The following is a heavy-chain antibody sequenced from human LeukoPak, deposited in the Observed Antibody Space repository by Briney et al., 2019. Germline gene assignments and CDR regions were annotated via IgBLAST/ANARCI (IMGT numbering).Heavy chain of an antibody. J-gene: IGHJ4*02. CDR2: INAGNGNT. CDR3: ARGPNTSRCSSTSCYLDTAMVPSDY. D-gene: IGHD2-2*01. Sequence: ASVKVSCTASGGTFSSYAMHWVRQAPGQRLEWMGWINAGNGNTKYSQKFQGRVTITRDTSASTAYMELSSLRSEDTAVYYCARGPNTSRCSSTSCYLDTAMVPSDYWGQGTLVTVSS. V-gene: IGHV1-3*01. CDR1: GGTFSSYA.